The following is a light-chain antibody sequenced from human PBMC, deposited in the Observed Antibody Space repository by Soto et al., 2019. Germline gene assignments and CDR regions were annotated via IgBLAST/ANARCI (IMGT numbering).Light chain of an antibody. Sequence: QSVLTQPPSASGTPGPRVTISCSGSSSNIGSNTVNWYQQLPGPAPKLLIYGNNQRPSGVPDRFSGSKSGTSASLAISGLQSEDEADYYCAAWDDSLNGVVFGGGTKLTVL. CDR1: SSNIGSNT. V-gene: IGLV1-44*01. CDR2: GNN. CDR3: AAWDDSLNGVV. J-gene: IGLJ2*01.